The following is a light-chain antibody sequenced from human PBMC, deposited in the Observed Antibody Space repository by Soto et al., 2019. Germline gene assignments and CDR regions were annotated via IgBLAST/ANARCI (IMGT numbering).Light chain of an antibody. J-gene: IGLJ2*01. CDR3: SSYTSSSTLLWV. CDR1: SSDVGGYNY. Sequence: QSVLTQPASVSGSPGQAITISCTGTSSDVGGYNYVSWYQQHPGKAPKLMIYEVSNRPSGVSNRVSGSKSGNTASLTISGLQAEDESDYYGSSYTSSSTLLWVFGGGTKLTVL. V-gene: IGLV2-14*01. CDR2: EVS.